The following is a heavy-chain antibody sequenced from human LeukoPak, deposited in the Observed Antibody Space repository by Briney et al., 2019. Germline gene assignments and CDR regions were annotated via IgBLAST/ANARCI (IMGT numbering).Heavy chain of an antibody. CDR1: GFSFSNFY. D-gene: IGHD4-17*01. J-gene: IGHJ4*02. CDR2: IKQDGSEK. CDR3: ARRGGDYFDY. V-gene: IGHV3-7*02. Sequence: GGSLRLSCAASGFSFSNFYMSWVRQAPGKGLEWVANIKQDGSEKYYVDSVKGRFTISRDNAKNSLFLQMNSLRAEDTAVYYCARRGGDYFDYWGQGTLVTVSS.